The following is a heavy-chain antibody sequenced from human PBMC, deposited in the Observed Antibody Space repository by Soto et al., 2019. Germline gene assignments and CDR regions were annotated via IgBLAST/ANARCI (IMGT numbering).Heavy chain of an antibody. Sequence: QVQLMQSGAEVKKPGSSVKVSCKASGGIFSSYGINWVRQAPGQGPEWMGGIIPIFHTANYAQKFQGRVTITADESTSTVYMELRSLRSEDTAVYYCASDKTSVIVPAAEYHDYSAMDVWGQGTTVTVTS. CDR1: GGIFSSYG. V-gene: IGHV1-69*01. D-gene: IGHD2-2*01. J-gene: IGHJ6*02. CDR2: IIPIFHTA. CDR3: ASDKTSVIVPAAEYHDYSAMDV.